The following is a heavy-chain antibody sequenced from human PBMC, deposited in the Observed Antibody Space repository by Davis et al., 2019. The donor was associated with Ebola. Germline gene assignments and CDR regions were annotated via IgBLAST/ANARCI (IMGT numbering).Heavy chain of an antibody. Sequence: AASVHVSCKASVYTFTLYDIIWVRQAPGQRLEWMGIINPSVGSTSYAQKFQGRVTMTRDTSTSTVYMELSSLRSEDTAVYYCARGYCTNVVCYELPVIDYWGQGTLVTVSS. D-gene: IGHD2-8*01. V-gene: IGHV1-46*01. CDR1: VYTFTLYD. CDR2: INPSVGST. CDR3: ARGYCTNVVCYELPVIDY. J-gene: IGHJ4*02.